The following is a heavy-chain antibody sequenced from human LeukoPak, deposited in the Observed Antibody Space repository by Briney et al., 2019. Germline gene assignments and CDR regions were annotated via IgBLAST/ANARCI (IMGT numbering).Heavy chain of an antibody. Sequence: GGSLRLSCAASGFTFDDYAMHWVRQAPGKGLEWVSLISGDGGSTYYADSVKGRFTISRDNSKNSLYLQMNSLRTEDTALYYCTVGATGSHFDYWGQGILVTVSS. CDR3: TVGATGSHFDY. CDR2: ISGDGGST. V-gene: IGHV3-43*02. D-gene: IGHD1-26*01. CDR1: GFTFDDYA. J-gene: IGHJ4*02.